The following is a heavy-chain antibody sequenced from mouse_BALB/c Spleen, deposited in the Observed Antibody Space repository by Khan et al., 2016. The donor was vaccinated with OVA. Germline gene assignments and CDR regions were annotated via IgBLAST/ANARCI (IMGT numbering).Heavy chain of an antibody. CDR2: IWSGGST. J-gene: IGHJ1*01. CDR1: GFSLTYYG. D-gene: IGHD2-3*01. V-gene: IGHV2-4*02. CDR3: ARVYDDKGYFDV. Sequence: QVQLKQSGPGLVAPSHSLSITCTVSGFSLTYYGVHWVRQPPGKGLEWLGVIWSGGSTDYDAAFISRLSINKDNSKSQVFFKMNSLQADDTALYYCARVYDDKGYFDVWGAGTTVTVSS.